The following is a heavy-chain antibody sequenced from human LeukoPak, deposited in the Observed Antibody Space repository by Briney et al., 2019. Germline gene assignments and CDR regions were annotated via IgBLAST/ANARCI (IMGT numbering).Heavy chain of an antibody. D-gene: IGHD3-22*01. Sequence: SETLSLTCAVYGGSFSGYYWSWIRQSPGKGLEWIGEINQSGSTNHNPSLRSRVIVSMDTSKKQFSLRLSSVTAADTAVYYCARHDYDSSGHRRDYYFDYWSQGTLVTVSS. CDR3: ARHDYDSSGHRRDYYFDY. J-gene: IGHJ4*02. CDR2: INQSGST. CDR1: GGSFSGYY. V-gene: IGHV4-34*01.